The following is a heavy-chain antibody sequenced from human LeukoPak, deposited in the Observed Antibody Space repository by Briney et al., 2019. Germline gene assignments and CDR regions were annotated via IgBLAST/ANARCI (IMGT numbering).Heavy chain of an antibody. CDR2: VSESGGST. J-gene: IGHJ1*01. CDR1: GFTFSTYA. D-gene: IGHD4-17*01. V-gene: IGHV3-23*01. Sequence: GGSLRLSCVASGFTFSTYAMGWVRQVPGKGLEWVSSVSESGGSTYYADSVKGRFTISRDNSKDSLSLQMNSLRAEDTAVYYCAKEIYGDSTGGRFQQWGQGTLVTVSS. CDR3: AKEIYGDSTGGRFQQ.